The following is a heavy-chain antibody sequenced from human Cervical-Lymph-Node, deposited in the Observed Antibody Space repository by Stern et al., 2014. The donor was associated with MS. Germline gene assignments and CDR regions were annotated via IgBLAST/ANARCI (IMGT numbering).Heavy chain of an antibody. J-gene: IGHJ4*02. V-gene: IGHV1-46*01. Sequence: VQLVQSGAEVKKPGASVKVSCKASGYTFTSYYVHWVRQATGEGLEWMGIIDPSGGSTSYAPKFHGRVTFTRDMFTDTVYMELNSLRSDDTAMYYCAREHTAMGFGYWGQGTLVTVSS. CDR2: IDPSGGST. D-gene: IGHD5-18*01. CDR3: AREHTAMGFGY. CDR1: GYTFTSYY.